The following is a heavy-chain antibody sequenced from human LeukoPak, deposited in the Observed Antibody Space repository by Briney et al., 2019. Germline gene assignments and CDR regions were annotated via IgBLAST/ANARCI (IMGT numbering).Heavy chain of an antibody. V-gene: IGHV1-69*06. Sequence: ASVKASCKASGGTFSSYAISWVRQAPGQGLEWMGGTIPIFGTANYAQKFQGRVTITADKSTSTAYMELSSLRSEDTAVYYCARGLKWFGELLSNGMDVWGKGTTVTVSS. J-gene: IGHJ6*04. CDR2: TIPIFGTA. CDR3: ARGLKWFGELLSNGMDV. CDR1: GGTFSSYA. D-gene: IGHD3-10*01.